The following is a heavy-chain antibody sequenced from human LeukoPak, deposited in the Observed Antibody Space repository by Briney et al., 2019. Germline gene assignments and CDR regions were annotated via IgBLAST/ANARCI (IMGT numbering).Heavy chain of an antibody. D-gene: IGHD1-1*01. CDR2: IRSKTNSYAT. CDR1: GFTFSGSA. CDR3: TRYNVGFES. Sequence: AGGSLRLSCAASGFTFSGSAMHWVRQASGKGLEWVGRIRSKTNSYATSYAASVKGRFALSRDHSKNTAYLQMNSLKTEDTAVYYCTRYNVGFESWGQGTMVTVSS. V-gene: IGHV3-73*01. J-gene: IGHJ4*02.